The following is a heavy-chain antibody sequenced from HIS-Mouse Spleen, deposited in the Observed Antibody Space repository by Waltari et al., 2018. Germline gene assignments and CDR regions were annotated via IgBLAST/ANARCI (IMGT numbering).Heavy chain of an antibody. CDR2: IYYSGST. V-gene: IGHV4-39*07. J-gene: IGHJ2*01. CDR1: GGSLSSSSYY. D-gene: IGHD6-13*01. CDR3: AREIPYSSSWYDWYFDL. Sequence: QLQLQESGPGLVKPSETLSLTCTVPGGSLSSSSYYWGWIRPPPGKGLEGIGSIYYSGSTYSNPSLKSRVTISVDTSKNQFSLKLSSVTAADTAVYYCAREIPYSSSWYDWYFDLWGRGTLVTVSS.